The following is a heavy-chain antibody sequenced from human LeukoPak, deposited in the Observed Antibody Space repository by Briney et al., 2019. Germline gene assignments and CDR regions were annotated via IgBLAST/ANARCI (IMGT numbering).Heavy chain of an antibody. CDR3: AKEAHYDFFGEY. D-gene: IGHD3-3*01. CDR1: GFTFSSYG. V-gene: IGHV3-30*02. CDR2: IRYDGSNK. Sequence: GGSLRLSCVASGFTFSSYGMHWVRQAPGKGLEGVAFIRYDGSNKYYADSVKGRFTISRDNSKNTLYLQMNSLRAEDTAVYYCAKEAHYDFFGEYWGQGTLVTVSS. J-gene: IGHJ4*02.